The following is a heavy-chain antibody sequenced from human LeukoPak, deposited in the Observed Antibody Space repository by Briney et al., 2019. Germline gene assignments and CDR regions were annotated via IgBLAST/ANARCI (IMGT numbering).Heavy chain of an antibody. V-gene: IGHV3-23*01. CDR1: EFTFSRYT. J-gene: IGHJ4*02. CDR3: AKYRYSGSRESLDY. Sequence: GGSLRLSCAASEFTFSRYTMNWVRQAPGKGLEWVSSISGSGDATFYADSVKGRFTISRDNSKKTLYLQMNSLRAEDTAVYYCAKYRYSGSRESLDYWGQGTLVTVSS. D-gene: IGHD5-12*01. CDR2: ISGSGDAT.